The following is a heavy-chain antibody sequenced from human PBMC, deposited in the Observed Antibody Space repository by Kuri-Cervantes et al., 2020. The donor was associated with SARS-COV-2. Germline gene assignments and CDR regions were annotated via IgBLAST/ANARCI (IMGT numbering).Heavy chain of an antibody. V-gene: IGHV1-2*02. CDR3: AKIAEEMPVFADDFDF. Sequence: ASVKVSCKASGYTFIDYHMHWVRQAPGQGLEWMGWINPNGGGTNYAQKFQGSVTMTSDTSIYTAYNGLSAVGSDDTDVYYCAKIAEEMPVFADDFDFWGQGTLVTVSS. J-gene: IGHJ3*01. D-gene: IGHD3-3*01. CDR1: GYTFIDYH. CDR2: INPNGGGT.